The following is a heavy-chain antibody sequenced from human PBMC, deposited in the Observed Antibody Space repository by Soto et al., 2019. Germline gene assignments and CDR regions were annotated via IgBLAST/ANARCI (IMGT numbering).Heavy chain of an antibody. CDR3: ERGRGYSNVWGSYDPCMDV. J-gene: IGHJ6*02. Sequence: SETLSLTCAVYGGSFSNYYWNWIRQPPGKGLEWMGKIKHNGSTNYSPSLKSRLTISVDTCKNQFSLKLISVTAADTAVYLCERGRGYSNVWGSYDPCMDVWGQGTTVTVSS. V-gene: IGHV4-34*01. CDR2: IKHNGST. D-gene: IGHD6-19*01. CDR1: GGSFSNYY.